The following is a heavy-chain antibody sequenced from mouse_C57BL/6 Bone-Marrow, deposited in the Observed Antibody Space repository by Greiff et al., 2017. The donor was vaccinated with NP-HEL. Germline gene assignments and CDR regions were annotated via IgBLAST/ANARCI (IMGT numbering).Heavy chain of an antibody. D-gene: IGHD3-1*01. Sequence: QVQLQQPGAELVKPGASVKLSCKASGYTFTSYWMHWVKQRPGQGLEWIGNINPSNGGTNYNEKFKSKATLTVDKSSSTAYMQLSSLTSEDSAVYYCAGLLGRDYAMDYWGQGTSVTVSS. CDR2: INPSNGGT. CDR3: AGLLGRDYAMDY. CDR1: GYTFTSYW. V-gene: IGHV1-53*01. J-gene: IGHJ4*01.